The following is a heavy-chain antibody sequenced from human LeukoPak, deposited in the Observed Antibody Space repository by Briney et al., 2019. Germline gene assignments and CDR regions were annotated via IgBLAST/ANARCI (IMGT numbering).Heavy chain of an antibody. J-gene: IGHJ6*02. CDR1: GFTLSGYW. CDR3: ARDLELGPVSVYYYYGMDV. D-gene: IGHD7-27*01. Sequence: GGSLRLSCAASGFTLSGYWMSWVRQAPGKGLEWVSYISSSGSTIYYADSVKGRFTISRDNAKNSLYLQMNSLRAEDTAVYYCARDLELGPVSVYYYYGMDVWGQGTTVTVSS. CDR2: ISSSGSTI. V-gene: IGHV3-11*01.